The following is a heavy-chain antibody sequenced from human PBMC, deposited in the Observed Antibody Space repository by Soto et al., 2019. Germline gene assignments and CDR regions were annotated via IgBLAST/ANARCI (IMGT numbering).Heavy chain of an antibody. CDR1: GDPITSGGFY. D-gene: IGHD6-13*01. J-gene: IGHJ4*02. Sequence: SETLSLTCTLSGDPITSGGFYWTWIRQHPAKGLEWIGYIYYSGVTYYNPSLKSRATISVDTSKNQFFLKLSSVTAADTAVYYWAREGVAAAALWGQGTLVTVSS. CDR3: AREGVAAAAL. V-gene: IGHV4-31*03. CDR2: IYYSGVT.